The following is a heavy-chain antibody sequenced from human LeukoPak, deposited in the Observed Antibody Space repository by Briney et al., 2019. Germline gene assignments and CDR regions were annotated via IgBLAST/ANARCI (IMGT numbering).Heavy chain of an antibody. CDR1: GFTSSRNA. J-gene: IGHJ4*02. CDR3: AREAYGDLYFDI. D-gene: IGHD4-17*01. V-gene: IGHV3-30-3*01. Sequence: GGSLRLSCVDSGFTSSRNAMHWVRQAPGKGLEWMAVISYDGSNKYYADSVEGRFTISRDNSKNTLYLQMNSPRAEDTAVYYCAREAYGDLYFDIWGQGTLVTVSS. CDR2: ISYDGSNK.